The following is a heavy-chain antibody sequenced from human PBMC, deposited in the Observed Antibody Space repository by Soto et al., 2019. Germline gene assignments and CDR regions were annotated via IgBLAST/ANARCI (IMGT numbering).Heavy chain of an antibody. Sequence: EVQLVEAGGGLVPPEGSLRLSCAASGFIFSNYWMSWVRQAPGKGLEWGANIKEDGREEYYGDSVKGRFTISRDNAKNSLYLQINSLRVGDTAVYYCARDVTVPRPFHYYGMDVWGQGTTVTVSS. CDR1: GFIFSNYW. CDR3: ARDVTVPRPFHYYGMDV. D-gene: IGHD6-6*01. CDR2: IKEDGREE. V-gene: IGHV3-7*01. J-gene: IGHJ6*02.